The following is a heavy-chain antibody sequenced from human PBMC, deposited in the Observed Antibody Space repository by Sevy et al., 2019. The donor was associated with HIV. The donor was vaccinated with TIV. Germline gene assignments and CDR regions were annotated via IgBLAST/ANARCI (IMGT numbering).Heavy chain of an antibody. CDR3: ARGEPSTYYDFWSGYDKYYYYYGMDV. Sequence: ASVKVSCKASGGTFSSYAISWVRQAPGQGLEWTGGIIPIFGTANDAQKFQGRVTITADESTSTAYMELSSLRSEDTAVYYCARGEPSTYYDFWSGYDKYYYYYGMDVWCQGTTVTVSS. CDR2: IIPIFGTA. CDR1: GGTFSSYA. D-gene: IGHD3-3*01. V-gene: IGHV1-69*13. J-gene: IGHJ6*02.